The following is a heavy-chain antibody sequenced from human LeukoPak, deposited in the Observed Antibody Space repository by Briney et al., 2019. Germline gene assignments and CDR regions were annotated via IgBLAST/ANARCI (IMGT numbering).Heavy chain of an antibody. Sequence: GGSLRLSCAASGFTFDDYAMHWVRQAPGKGLEWVSGISWNSGSIGYADSVKDRFTISRDNAKNSLYLQMNSLRAEDTALYYCAKDYTAMVRGPDYWGQGTLVTVSS. V-gene: IGHV3-9*01. CDR2: ISWNSGSI. J-gene: IGHJ4*02. CDR3: AKDYTAMVRGPDY. D-gene: IGHD5-18*01. CDR1: GFTFDDYA.